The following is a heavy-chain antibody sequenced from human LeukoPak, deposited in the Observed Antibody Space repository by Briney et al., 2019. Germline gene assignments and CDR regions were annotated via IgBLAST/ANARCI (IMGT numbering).Heavy chain of an antibody. CDR2: INHSGSA. CDR1: GGSFSRYY. Sequence: GSLRLSCAVYGGSFSRYYWTWIRQPPGKGLEWIGEINHSGSANYNPSLKSRVTISVDASKSQFSLRLSSVTAADTAVYYCARLTYSNNWYFRRGLDNWFDPWGQGTLVTVSS. J-gene: IGHJ5*02. CDR3: ARLTYSNNWYFRRGLDNWFDP. V-gene: IGHV4-34*01. D-gene: IGHD6-13*01.